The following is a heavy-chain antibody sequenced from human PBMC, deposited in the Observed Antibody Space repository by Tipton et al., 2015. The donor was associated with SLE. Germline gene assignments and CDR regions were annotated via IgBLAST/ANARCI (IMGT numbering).Heavy chain of an antibody. CDR2: INSHGSLI. J-gene: IGHJ4*02. CDR3: VSAPGYDSSGSPDDY. V-gene: IGHV3-48*03. CDR1: KFTFSNYE. Sequence: PLRLSCAASKFTFSNYEMNWVRQAPGKGLEWISYINSHGSLIYYADSVRGRFTISRDNAKNSLFLQMNSLRDEDSAVYYCVSAPGYDSSGSPDDYWGQGTLVTVSS. D-gene: IGHD3-22*01.